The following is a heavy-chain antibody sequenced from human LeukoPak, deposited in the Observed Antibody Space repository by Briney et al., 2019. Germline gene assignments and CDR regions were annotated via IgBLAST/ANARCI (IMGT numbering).Heavy chain of an antibody. CDR1: GFTFRSYE. CDR3: ARAPYCSGGSCYSDY. D-gene: IGHD2-15*01. CDR2: ISSSGITI. V-gene: IGHV3-48*03. Sequence: GGSLRLSCAASGFTFRSYEMNWVRQAPGKGLEWVSYISSSGITIYYADSMKGRFTISRDNAKNSLYLQMNSLRAEDTAVYYCARAPYCSGGSCYSDYWGQGTLVTVSS. J-gene: IGHJ4*02.